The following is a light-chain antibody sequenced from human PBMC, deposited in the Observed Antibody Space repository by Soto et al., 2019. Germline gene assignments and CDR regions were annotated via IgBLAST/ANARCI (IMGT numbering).Light chain of an antibody. Sequence: DIQMTQSPSSLSASVGDRVTVTCRASQNIATFLHWYQQKPGKAPRVLIYAASSLQSGVPSRFSGSGSGTEFTLTISSLQPDDFATYYCQHYNSYSEAFGQGTKVELK. CDR1: QNIATF. J-gene: IGKJ1*01. CDR2: AAS. CDR3: QHYNSYSEA. V-gene: IGKV1-5*01.